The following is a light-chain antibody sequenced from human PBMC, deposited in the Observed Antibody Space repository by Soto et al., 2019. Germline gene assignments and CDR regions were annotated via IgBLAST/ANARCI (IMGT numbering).Light chain of an antibody. CDR2: KAS. J-gene: IGKJ5*01. V-gene: IGKV1-5*03. CDR3: QQSYSTPIT. Sequence: SVGDRVTITCRASQTISSWLAWYQQKPGKAPKLLIYKASTLKSGVPSRFSGSGSGTEFTLTISSLQPDYFATYYCQQSYSTPITFGQGTRLEIK. CDR1: QTISSW.